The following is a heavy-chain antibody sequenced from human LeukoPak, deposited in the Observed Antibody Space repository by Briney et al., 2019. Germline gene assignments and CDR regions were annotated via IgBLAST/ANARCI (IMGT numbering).Heavy chain of an antibody. Sequence: SETLSLTCTVSGGSISSSSYYWGWIRQPPGKGLEWIGSIYYSGSTYFNPSLKSRVTISVDTSKNQFSLKLSSVTAADTAVYYCARLGYSSGWYFDYWGQGTLVTVSS. CDR2: IYYSGST. J-gene: IGHJ4*02. V-gene: IGHV4-39*01. D-gene: IGHD6-19*01. CDR1: GGSISSSSYY. CDR3: ARLGYSSGWYFDY.